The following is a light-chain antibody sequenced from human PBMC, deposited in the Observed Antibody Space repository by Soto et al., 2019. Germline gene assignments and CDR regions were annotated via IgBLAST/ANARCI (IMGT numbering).Light chain of an antibody. CDR2: DVT. V-gene: IGLV2-14*01. J-gene: IGLJ2*01. Sequence: QSALTQPASVSGSPGQSITISCTGTSTDVGANNYVSWYQQHPGRAPKVMIYDVTNRPSGVSNRFSGSKSGNTASLTISGLQAEDEVDYYCYSHVDGPTGVFGGATKVTVL. CDR1: STDVGANNY. CDR3: YSHVDGPTGV.